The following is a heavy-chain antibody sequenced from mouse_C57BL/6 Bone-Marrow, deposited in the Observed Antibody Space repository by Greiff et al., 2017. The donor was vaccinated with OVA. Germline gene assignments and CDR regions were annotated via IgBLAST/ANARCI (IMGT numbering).Heavy chain of an antibody. V-gene: IGHV1-63*01. Sequence: VQLQQSGAELVRPGTSVKMSCKASGYTFTNYWIGWAKQRPGHGLEWIGDIYPGGGYTNYNEKFKGKATLTADKSSSTAYMQFSSLTSEDSAIYDCARSFYDYDGYFDYWGQGTTLTVSS. CDR3: ARSFYDYDGYFDY. CDR1: GYTFTNYW. J-gene: IGHJ2*01. CDR2: IYPGGGYT. D-gene: IGHD2-4*01.